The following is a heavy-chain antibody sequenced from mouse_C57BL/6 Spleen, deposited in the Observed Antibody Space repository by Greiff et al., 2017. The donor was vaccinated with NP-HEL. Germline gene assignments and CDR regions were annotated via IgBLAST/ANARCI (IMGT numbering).Heavy chain of an antibody. CDR3: TREDSNSYYAMDY. V-gene: IGHV1-5*01. D-gene: IGHD2-5*01. CDR2: IYPGNSDT. Sequence: VQLQQSGTVLARPGASVKMSCKTSGYTFTSYWMHWVKQRPGQGLEWIGAIYPGNSDTSYNQKFKGKAKLTAVTSASTAYMELSSLTNEDSAVYYCTREDSNSYYAMDYWGQGTSVTVSS. J-gene: IGHJ4*01. CDR1: GYTFTSYW.